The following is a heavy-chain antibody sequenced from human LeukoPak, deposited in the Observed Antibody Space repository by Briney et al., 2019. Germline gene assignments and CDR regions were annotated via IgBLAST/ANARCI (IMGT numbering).Heavy chain of an antibody. CDR2: ITGTGGK. Sequence: GGSLRLYCAVSGFTLTNHGVSWVRQAPGKGLEWVSIITGTGGKYYGDSVKGRFVLSRDNFKNTVYMQMSSLRAEDTAVYYCARVRDGWFDPWGQGTLVTVSS. D-gene: IGHD3-10*01. V-gene: IGHV3-23*01. CDR1: GFTLTNHG. CDR3: ARVRDGWFDP. J-gene: IGHJ5*02.